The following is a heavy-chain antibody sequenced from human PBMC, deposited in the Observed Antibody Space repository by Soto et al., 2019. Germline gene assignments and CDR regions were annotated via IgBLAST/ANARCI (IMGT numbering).Heavy chain of an antibody. CDR3: ARDFDADSRPDFDY. Sequence: QVQLVESGGGLVKPGGSLRLSCATSGFIFSDYYMHWIRQAPGKGLEGISYISGNGRIIQYADSAKGRFTISRDNAQNPLYLQMNSLRAEDTALYRCARDFDADSRPDFDYWGQGTLVTVSS. J-gene: IGHJ4*02. V-gene: IGHV3-11*01. CDR2: ISGNGRII. CDR1: GFIFSDYY. D-gene: IGHD4-17*01.